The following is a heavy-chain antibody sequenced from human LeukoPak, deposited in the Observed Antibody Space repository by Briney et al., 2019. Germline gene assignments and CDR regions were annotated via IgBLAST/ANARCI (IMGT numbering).Heavy chain of an antibody. CDR1: GFTFSSYS. CDR3: AREGSGELNY. Sequence: KSGGSLRLSCAASGFTFSSYSMNWVRQAPGKGLEWVSSISSSSSYIYYADSVKGRFTISRDNAKNSLYLQMNSLRAEDTAVYYCAREGSGELNYWDQGTLVTVSS. D-gene: IGHD1-26*01. CDR2: ISSSSSYI. V-gene: IGHV3-21*01. J-gene: IGHJ4*02.